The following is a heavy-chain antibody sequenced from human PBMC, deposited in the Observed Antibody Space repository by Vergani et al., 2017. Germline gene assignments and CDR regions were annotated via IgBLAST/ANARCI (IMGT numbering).Heavy chain of an antibody. D-gene: IGHD3-16*01. Sequence: EVQLLESGGGLVQPGGSLRLPCAASGFTFSSYAMSWVRSAPGKGLEWVSSISGSGGCTYYADSVKGRFTISRGNSKNTLYLQMNSLRADDTAVYYCAKHFRGWGIDYWGQGTQVIVSS. V-gene: IGHV3-23*01. J-gene: IGHJ4*02. CDR1: GFTFSSYA. CDR2: ISGSGGCT. CDR3: AKHFRGWGIDY.